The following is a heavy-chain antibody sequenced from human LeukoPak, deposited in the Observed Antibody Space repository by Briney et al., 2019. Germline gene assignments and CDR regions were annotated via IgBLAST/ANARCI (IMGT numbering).Heavy chain of an antibody. J-gene: IGHJ6*02. Sequence: SETLSLTCTVSGGSISSYYWSWIRQPAGKGLEWIGRIYTSGSTNYNPSLKSRVTMSVDTSKNQFSLKLSSVTAADTAVYYCARDRTYSSSWYSPYYYYYSGMDVWGQGTTVTVYS. V-gene: IGHV4-4*07. CDR1: GGSISSYY. CDR2: IYTSGST. CDR3: ARDRTYSSSWYSPYYYYYSGMDV. D-gene: IGHD6-13*01.